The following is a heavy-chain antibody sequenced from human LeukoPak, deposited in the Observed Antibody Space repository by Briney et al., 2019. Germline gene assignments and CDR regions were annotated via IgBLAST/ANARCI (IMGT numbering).Heavy chain of an antibody. D-gene: IGHD1-1*01. CDR2: IWDDGSNE. CDR1: GFTFSNYG. Sequence: PGRSLRPSCAASGFTFSNYGMHWVRQAPGKGLEWVAVIWDDGSNEYYADSVKGRFTIFRDNRRNTLYLQMNSLRAEDTAVYSCARDHSGTQDYWGQGTLVTVSS. J-gene: IGHJ4*02. V-gene: IGHV3-33*01. CDR3: ARDHSGTQDY.